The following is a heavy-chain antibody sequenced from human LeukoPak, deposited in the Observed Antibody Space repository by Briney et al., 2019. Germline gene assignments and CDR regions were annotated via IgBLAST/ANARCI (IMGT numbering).Heavy chain of an antibody. CDR3: VAGPGAFDI. D-gene: IGHD6-19*01. V-gene: IGHV4-61*05. CDR1: GGSISSSIYY. CDR2: IYYSGST. Sequence: SETLSLTCIVSGGSISSSIYYWAWVRQPPGKGLEWIGYIYYSGSTNYNPSLKSRVTISVDTSKNQFSLKLSSVTAADTAVYVAVAGPGAFDIWGQGTMVTVSS. J-gene: IGHJ3*02.